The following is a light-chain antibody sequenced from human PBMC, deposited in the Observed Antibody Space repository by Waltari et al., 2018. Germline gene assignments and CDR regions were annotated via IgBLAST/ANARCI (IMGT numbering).Light chain of an antibody. CDR1: DRDVGAYDF. J-gene: IGLJ1*01. CDR2: EVS. CDR3: SSYTTSSAPGV. Sequence: QSALTQPASVSGSPGQSITISCSGTDRDVGAYDFVSWYQQHPGKAPHLIIYEVSNRPSGISNRFSAARSGNTASRTTSGLQAEDGADYYCSSYTTSSAPGVFGTGTRVTVL. V-gene: IGLV2-14*01.